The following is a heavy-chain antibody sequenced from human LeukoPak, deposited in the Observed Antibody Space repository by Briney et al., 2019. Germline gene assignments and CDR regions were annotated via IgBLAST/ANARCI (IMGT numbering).Heavy chain of an antibody. Sequence: GASVKVSCKASGYTFTGYYMHWVRQAPGQGLEWMGWINPNSGGTNYAQKFQGRVTMTRDTSISTAYMELSRLRSDDTAVYYCARDLIPRIAAAGNSWFDPWGQGTLVTVSS. CDR3: ARDLIPRIAAAGNSWFDP. V-gene: IGHV1-2*02. D-gene: IGHD6-13*01. J-gene: IGHJ5*02. CDR1: GYTFTGYY. CDR2: INPNSGGT.